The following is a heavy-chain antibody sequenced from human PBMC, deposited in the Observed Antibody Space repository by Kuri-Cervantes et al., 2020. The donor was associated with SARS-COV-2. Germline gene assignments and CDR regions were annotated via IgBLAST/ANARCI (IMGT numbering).Heavy chain of an antibody. CDR3: ARKFWSGYLLDY. J-gene: IGHJ4*02. Sequence: ASVKVSCKASGYTFTSYGISWVRQAPGQGLEWMGWISAYNGNTNYAQKLQGRVTMTTDTSTSTAYMELRSLRSDDMAVYYCARKFWSGYLLDYWGQGTLVTVSS. CDR2: ISAYNGNT. V-gene: IGHV1-18*03. CDR1: GYTFTSYG. D-gene: IGHD3-3*01.